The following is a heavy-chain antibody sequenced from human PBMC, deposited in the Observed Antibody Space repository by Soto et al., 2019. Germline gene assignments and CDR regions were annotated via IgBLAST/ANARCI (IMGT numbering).Heavy chain of an antibody. V-gene: IGHV1-46*01. D-gene: IGHD3-22*01. CDR2: IDPSGNGT. CDR1: GHTLINYY. Sequence: QVQLVQSGAEVKKPGASVKVSCKASGHTLINYYMHWVRQAPGQGLDWLGKIDPSGNGTSYAERFQGRITLTSDTSTNTVYVELSSRRSEDTAIYYCAINYYDSSAYLYWGQGTLVTVSS. CDR3: AINYYDSSAYLY. J-gene: IGHJ4*02.